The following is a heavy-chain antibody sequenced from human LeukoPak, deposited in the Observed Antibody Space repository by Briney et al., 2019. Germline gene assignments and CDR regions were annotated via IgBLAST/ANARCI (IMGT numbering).Heavy chain of an antibody. D-gene: IGHD2-15*01. CDR1: GFTFSNYA. V-gene: IGHV3-23*01. J-gene: IGHJ6*02. CDR2: ISGSGDTT. CDR3: TTAPYCSGGSCYGDYFYYGMDV. Sequence: GGSLRLSCAASGFTFSNYAMTWVRQAPGQGLEWVSSISGSGDTTYHADSVKGRFTISRDNSKNTLYLLMNSLKTEDTAVYYCTTAPYCSGGSCYGDYFYYGMDVWGQGTTVTVSS.